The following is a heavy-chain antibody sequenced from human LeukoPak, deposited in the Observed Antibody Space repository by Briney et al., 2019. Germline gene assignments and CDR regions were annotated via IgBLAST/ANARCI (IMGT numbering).Heavy chain of an antibody. D-gene: IGHD3-10*01. CDR1: GGTFSSYA. V-gene: IGHV1-69*05. CDR3: ARLTITMVRGVIINTAFDI. Sequence: ASVKVSCKASGGTFSSYAISWVRQAPGQGLEWMGGIIPIFGTANYAQKFQGRLTITTDESTSTAYMELSSLRSEDTAVYYCARLTITMVRGVIINTAFDIWGQGTMVTVSS. CDR2: IIPIFGTA. J-gene: IGHJ3*02.